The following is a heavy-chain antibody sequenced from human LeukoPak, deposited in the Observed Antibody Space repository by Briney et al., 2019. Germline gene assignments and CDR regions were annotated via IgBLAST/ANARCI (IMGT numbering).Heavy chain of an antibody. D-gene: IGHD2-2*01. J-gene: IGHJ5*02. Sequence: ASVKVSCKASGYTYTAYYMHWVRQAPGQGLEWMGWINPNSGGTDYAQKFQGRVTMTRDTSISTVYMELSRLRSDDTAVYYCARDGGWYQLLSWFDHWGQGTLVTVSS. CDR2: INPNSGGT. V-gene: IGHV1-2*02. CDR1: GYTYTAYY. CDR3: ARDGGWYQLLSWFDH.